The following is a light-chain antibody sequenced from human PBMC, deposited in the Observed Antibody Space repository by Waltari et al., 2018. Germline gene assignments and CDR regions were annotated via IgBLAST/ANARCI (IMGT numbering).Light chain of an antibody. CDR1: SRDVGTYNL. Sequence: QSALTQPASVSGSPGQSITISCPGTSRDVGTYNLVSWYQQHPGKAPKLMIYEVTKRPSGVSSRFSASRSGNTASLTISRLQAEDEADYYCCSYNDGPYVFGTGTKVTVL. J-gene: IGLJ1*01. CDR3: CSYNDGPYV. V-gene: IGLV2-23*02. CDR2: EVT.